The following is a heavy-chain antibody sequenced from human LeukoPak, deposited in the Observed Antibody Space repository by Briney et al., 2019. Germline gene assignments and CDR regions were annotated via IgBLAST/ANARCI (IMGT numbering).Heavy chain of an antibody. Sequence: GGSLRLPCAASGFMFSKYWMSWVRQAPGKGLEWVANMKPDGSGKYYVDSVNGRFTISRDNARKSLYLQMNSLRAEDTAVYYCARDSYGTFDYWGQGTLVTVSS. CDR3: ARDSYGTFDY. CDR2: MKPDGSGK. J-gene: IGHJ4*02. CDR1: GFMFSKYW. D-gene: IGHD1-1*01. V-gene: IGHV3-7*04.